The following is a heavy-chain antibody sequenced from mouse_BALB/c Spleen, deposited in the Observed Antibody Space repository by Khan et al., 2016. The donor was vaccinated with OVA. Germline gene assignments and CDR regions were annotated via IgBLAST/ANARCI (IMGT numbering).Heavy chain of an antibody. V-gene: IGHV1S81*02. J-gene: IGHJ2*01. CDR3: GRIKKIGATYFDY. CDR1: GYTFTSYW. CDR2: TNPTNGRT. Sequence: VQLQESGAELVKAGASVKMSCKASGYTFTSYWMHWVKQRLGQGLEWFAETNPTNGRTYYNEKFKSKATLTVDKSSSTAYMLLSGPTFADSAVYSCGRIKKIGATYFDYWGQGTTLTVSS. D-gene: IGHD1-1*01.